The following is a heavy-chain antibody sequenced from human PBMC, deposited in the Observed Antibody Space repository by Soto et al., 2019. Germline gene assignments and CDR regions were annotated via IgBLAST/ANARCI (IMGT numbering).Heavy chain of an antibody. V-gene: IGHV1-8*01. J-gene: IGHJ5*02. Sequence: ASVKVSCKASGYTFTSYDIYWVRQATGQGLEWMGWMNPFSGNAVYTQKFQDRVTMTRDTSINTAYMEMSGLRSEDTDVYYCTRGQGNPWGQGSLVTVSS. CDR2: MNPFSGNA. CDR3: TRGQGNP. CDR1: GYTFTSYD.